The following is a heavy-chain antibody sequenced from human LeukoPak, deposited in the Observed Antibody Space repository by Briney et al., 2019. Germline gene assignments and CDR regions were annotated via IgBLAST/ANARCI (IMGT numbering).Heavy chain of an antibody. CDR3: AREGGGVVPAATSLPLLDY. Sequence: GASVKVSCKASGYTFTGYYMHWVRQAPGQGLEWMGWINPNSGGTNYAQKFQGRVTMTRDTSISTAYMELSRLRSDDTAVYYCAREGGGVVPAATSLPLLDYWGQGTLVTVSS. CDR1: GYTFTGYY. D-gene: IGHD2-2*01. V-gene: IGHV1-2*02. J-gene: IGHJ4*02. CDR2: INPNSGGT.